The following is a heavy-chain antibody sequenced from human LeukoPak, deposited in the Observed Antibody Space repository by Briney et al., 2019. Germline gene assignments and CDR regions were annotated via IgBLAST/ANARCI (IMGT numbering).Heavy chain of an antibody. D-gene: IGHD3-22*01. V-gene: IGHV3-23*01. CDR3: AKDSRIYYDSSGYLGNFDY. CDR1: GFTFSSYA. Sequence: RGSLRLSCAASGFTFSSYAMSWVRQAPGKGLEWVSAISGSGGSTYYADSVKGRFTISRDNSKSTLYLQMNSLRAEDTAVYYCAKDSRIYYDSSGYLGNFDYWGQGTLVTVSS. J-gene: IGHJ4*02. CDR2: ISGSGGST.